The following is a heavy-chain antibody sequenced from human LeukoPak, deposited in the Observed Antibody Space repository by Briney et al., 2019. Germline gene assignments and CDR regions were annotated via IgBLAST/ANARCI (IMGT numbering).Heavy chain of an antibody. D-gene: IGHD2-2*01. CDR2: IYTSGST. Sequence: SETLSLTCTGSGGSISSYYWSWLRQPAGKGVEWLGRIYTSGSTSYNPSLKSRVTMSVDTSKNQFSLKLSSVTAADTAVYYCARGEGLGYCSSTSCSPDHDAFDIWGQGTMVTVSS. J-gene: IGHJ3*02. CDR3: ARGEGLGYCSSTSCSPDHDAFDI. CDR1: GGSISSYY. V-gene: IGHV4-4*07.